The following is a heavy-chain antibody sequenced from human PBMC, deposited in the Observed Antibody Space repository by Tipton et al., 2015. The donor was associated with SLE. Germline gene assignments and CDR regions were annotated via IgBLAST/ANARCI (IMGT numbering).Heavy chain of an antibody. CDR3: AGGRDGYNFGY. V-gene: IGHV3-11*06. J-gene: IGHJ4*02. D-gene: IGHD5-24*01. CDR1: GFTFSDYY. Sequence: SLRLSCAASGFTFSDYYMSWIRQAPGRGLERVSYISSSSSYIYYADSVKGRFTISRDNAKNSLYLQMNSLRAEDTAVYYCAGGRDGYNFGYWGQGTLVTVSS. CDR2: ISSSSSYI.